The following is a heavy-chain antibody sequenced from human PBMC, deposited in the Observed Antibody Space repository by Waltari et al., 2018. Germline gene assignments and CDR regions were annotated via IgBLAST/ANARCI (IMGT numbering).Heavy chain of an antibody. CDR2: IIPSFGTA. CDR1: GGTFSSYP. V-gene: IGHV1-69*05. Sequence: QVQLVQSGAEVKKPGSSVKVSCKASGGTFSSYPSSRVRQAPGQGLEWMGGIIPSFGTANYAKKFQGRVTITTDEATSTAYMELSSLRSEDTAVYYCARGKRSSLGYWGQGTLVTVSS. D-gene: IGHD6-6*01. CDR3: ARGKRSSLGY. J-gene: IGHJ4*02.